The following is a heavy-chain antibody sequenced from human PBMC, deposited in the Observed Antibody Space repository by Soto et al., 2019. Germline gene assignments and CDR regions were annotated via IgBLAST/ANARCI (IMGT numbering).Heavy chain of an antibody. Sequence: QVQLQESGPGLVKPSGTLSLTCAVSGVSIRSHDWWNWVRQPPGKGLEWIGESHQSGKTNYNSSLESRVTTSVDNTKNQFSLNPRSVTVADTAAYYCATRDASRFYWGKGTLAPVSP. D-gene: IGHD6-13*01. CDR1: GVSIRSHDW. J-gene: IGHJ4*02. CDR3: ATRDASRFY. V-gene: IGHV4-4*02. CDR2: SHQSGKT.